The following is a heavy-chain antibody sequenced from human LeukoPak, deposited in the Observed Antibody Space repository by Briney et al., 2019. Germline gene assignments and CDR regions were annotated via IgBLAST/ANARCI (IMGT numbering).Heavy chain of an antibody. CDR2: IKSKTDGGTT. CDR3: KPEPAYEILTGDNYGMDV. V-gene: IGHV3-15*01. D-gene: IGHD3-9*01. Sequence: GGSLRLSCAASGFTFRNAWMSWVRQAPGKGLQWVDRIKSKTDGGTTDYAAPVKGRFAISRDDSKSTLYLQMNSLRTEDTAVFFFKPEPAYEILTGDNYGMDVWGQGTTVTVSS. J-gene: IGHJ6*02. CDR1: GFTFRNAW.